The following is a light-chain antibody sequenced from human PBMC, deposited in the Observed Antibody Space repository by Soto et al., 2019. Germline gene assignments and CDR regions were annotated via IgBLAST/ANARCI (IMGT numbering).Light chain of an antibody. CDR3: QSYDSSLSGYV. V-gene: IGLV1-40*01. J-gene: IGLJ1*01. Sequence: QSVLTQPPSVSGVPGQRVTISCTGSSSSIGAGYDVHWYQQLPGTAPKLLIYANTNRPSGVPGRFSGSKSGTSASLAITGLQAEDEADYYCQSYDSSLSGYVFGTGTKVTVL. CDR2: ANT. CDR1: SSSIGAGYD.